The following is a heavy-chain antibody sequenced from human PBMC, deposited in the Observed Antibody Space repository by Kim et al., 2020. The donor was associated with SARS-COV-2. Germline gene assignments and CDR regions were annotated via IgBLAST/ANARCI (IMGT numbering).Heavy chain of an antibody. V-gene: IGHV3-21*06. CDR3: AREEGYCSDTSCPDTMDV. D-gene: IGHD2-15*01. J-gene: IGHJ6*02. Sequence: VKGRFTMSRDHAKNSVFLQMNSLRAEDTAIYYCAREEGYCSDTSCPDTMDVWGQGTTVTVSS.